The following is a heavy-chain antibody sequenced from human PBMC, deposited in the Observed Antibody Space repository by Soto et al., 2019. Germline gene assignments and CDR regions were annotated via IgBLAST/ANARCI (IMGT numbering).Heavy chain of an antibody. CDR3: ARANDLNAFDM. CDR1: GFSVSATKY. J-gene: IGHJ3*02. V-gene: IGHV3-53*04. Sequence: EVQLVESGGGLVQPGGSLRLSCVASGFSVSATKYMNWLRQAPDKGLEWVSVIYSGGTYYYADSVKGRFTISRHDSKNTLYLQMDSLRPVDTAVYFCARANDLNAFDMWGQGTMVTVSS. CDR2: IYSGGTY.